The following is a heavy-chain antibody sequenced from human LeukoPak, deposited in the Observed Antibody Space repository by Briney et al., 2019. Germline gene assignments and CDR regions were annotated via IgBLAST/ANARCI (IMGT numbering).Heavy chain of an antibody. CDR1: GGSVTSTNW. J-gene: IGHJ4*02. CDR2: VHLDGRT. Sequence: SGTLSLTRGVSGGSVTSTNWWTWVRQPPGKGLEWIGEVHLDGRTNYNPSLKSRLTISVDLSENHISLKLTSVTAADTAVYYCAREGGFFRPLDYSGQGTLVTVSS. CDR3: AREGGFFRPLDY. D-gene: IGHD3-3*01. V-gene: IGHV4-4*02.